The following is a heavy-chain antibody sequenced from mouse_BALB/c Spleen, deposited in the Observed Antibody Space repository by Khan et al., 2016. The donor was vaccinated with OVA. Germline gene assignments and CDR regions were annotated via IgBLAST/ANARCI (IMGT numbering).Heavy chain of an antibody. D-gene: IGHD2-10*02. CDR3: ARKEYGNYFDY. Sequence: QVQLKQSGPELKKPGETVKISCKASGYTFTNYGMHWVKQAPGKALKWMGWINTYTGEPTYADDFKGRFAFSLETSASTAYLQINNLKNEDTATXFCARKEYGNYFDYWGQGTTLTVSS. CDR1: GYTFTNYG. V-gene: IGHV9-3-1*01. J-gene: IGHJ2*01. CDR2: INTYTGEP.